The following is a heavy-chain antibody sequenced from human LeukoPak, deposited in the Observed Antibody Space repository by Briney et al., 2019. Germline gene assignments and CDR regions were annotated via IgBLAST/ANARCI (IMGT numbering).Heavy chain of an antibody. Sequence: GGSLRLSCAASGFTFSNAWMSWVRQAPGKGLEWVGRIKSKADGGTTDYAAPVKGRFTISRDASKNTLYLQMNSLKTEDTAVYYCTTEALYYDILTGYCFDYWGQGTLVTVSS. V-gene: IGHV3-15*01. CDR3: TTEALYYDILTGYCFDY. CDR2: IKSKADGGTT. CDR1: GFTFSNAW. J-gene: IGHJ4*02. D-gene: IGHD3-9*01.